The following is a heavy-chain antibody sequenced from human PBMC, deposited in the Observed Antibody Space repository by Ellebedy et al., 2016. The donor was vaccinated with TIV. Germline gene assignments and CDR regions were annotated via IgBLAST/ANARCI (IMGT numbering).Heavy chain of an antibody. V-gene: IGHV4-34*01. D-gene: IGHD5-18*01. Sequence: ESLKISCAASGFTFSSYEMNWVRQPPGKGLEWIGEINHSGSTNYNPSLKSRVTISVDTSKNQFSLKLSSVTAADTAVYYCARVPRGYSYGSPYYYGMDVWGQGTTVTVSS. CDR2: INHSGST. CDR3: ARVPRGYSYGSPYYYGMDV. J-gene: IGHJ6*02. CDR1: GFTFSSYE.